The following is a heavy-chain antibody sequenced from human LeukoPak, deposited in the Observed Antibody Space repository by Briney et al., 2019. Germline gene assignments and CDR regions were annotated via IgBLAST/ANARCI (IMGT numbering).Heavy chain of an antibody. CDR3: ARSEYYGSGSYYTYPDY. J-gene: IGHJ4*02. CDR1: GFTFSSYW. CDR2: IKQDGSEK. V-gene: IGHV3-7*01. Sequence: PGGSQRLSCAASGFTFSSYWMSWVRQAPGKGLEWVANIKQDGSEKYYVESVKGRFTISRDNAKNSLYLQMNSLRAEDTAVYYCARSEYYGSGSYYTYPDYWGQGTLVTVSS. D-gene: IGHD3-10*01.